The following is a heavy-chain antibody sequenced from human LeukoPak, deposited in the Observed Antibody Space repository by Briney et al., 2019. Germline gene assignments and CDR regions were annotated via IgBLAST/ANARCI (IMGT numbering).Heavy chain of an antibody. CDR1: GFTFSSYS. Sequence: NPGGSLRLSCAASGFTFSSYSMNWVRQAPGKGLEGVSSISSSSSYIYYAGSVKGRFTISRDNAKNSLYLQMNSLRAEDTAVYYCARDRAVAGPTRYYYYYGMDVWGQGTTVTVSS. J-gene: IGHJ6*02. CDR3: ARDRAVAGPTRYYYYYGMDV. D-gene: IGHD6-19*01. V-gene: IGHV3-21*01. CDR2: ISSSSSYI.